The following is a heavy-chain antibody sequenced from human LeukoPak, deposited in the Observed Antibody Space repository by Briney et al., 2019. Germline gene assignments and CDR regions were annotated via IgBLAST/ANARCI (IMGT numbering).Heavy chain of an antibody. J-gene: IGHJ5*02. V-gene: IGHV1-2*02. D-gene: IGHD6-25*01. CDR1: GYTFTGYY. Sequence: GASVKVSCKASGYTFTGYYMHWVRQAPGQGLEWMGWINPNSGGTNYAQKFQGRVTMTRDTSISTAYMELSRLRSDDTAVYYCARLIGRWQRSWFDPWGQGTLVTVSS. CDR2: INPNSGGT. CDR3: ARLIGRWQRSWFDP.